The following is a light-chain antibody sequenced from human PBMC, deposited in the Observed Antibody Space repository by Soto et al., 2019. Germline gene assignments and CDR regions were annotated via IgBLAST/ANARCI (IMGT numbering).Light chain of an antibody. V-gene: IGLV2-14*01. Sequence: QSVLTQPASVSGSPGQSITISCTGTSSDVGRYNHVSWYQHHPGKAPKLLISEVSKRPSGVSNRFSGSKSDYTASLTISGLQAGDEADYYCNPHTSGAFRVFGTGPKLTAL. CDR2: EVS. CDR1: SSDVGRYNH. J-gene: IGLJ1*01. CDR3: NPHTSGAFRV.